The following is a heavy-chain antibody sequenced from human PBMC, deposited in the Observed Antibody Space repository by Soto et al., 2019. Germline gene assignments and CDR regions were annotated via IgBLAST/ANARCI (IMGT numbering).Heavy chain of an antibody. CDR1: GFTFTKYS. CDR3: VRGVVVVVGSTAENFDH. D-gene: IGHD2-15*01. CDR2: ISYSGETK. V-gene: IGHV3-48*02. Sequence: QTGGSLRLSCVTSGFTFTKYSTNWVRQAPGKGLEWVSYISYSGETKYYADSLKGRYAISRDDAKNSVYLQMNSLRDEDTAFYYCVRGVVVVVGSTAENFDHWGQGTLVTVSS. J-gene: IGHJ4*02.